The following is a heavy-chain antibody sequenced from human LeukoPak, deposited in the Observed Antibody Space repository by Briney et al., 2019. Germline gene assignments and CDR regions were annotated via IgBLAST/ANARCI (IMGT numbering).Heavy chain of an antibody. CDR1: GGSISSYY. Sequence: PETLSLTCTVSGGSISSYYWSWIRQPPGKGLEWIGYIYYSKSTNYNPSLKSRVTISGDTSKNQFSLKLSSVTAADTAVYYCARGLSDSSGYYYGGRFDPWGQGTLVTVSS. J-gene: IGHJ5*02. D-gene: IGHD3-22*01. CDR3: ARGLSDSSGYYYGGRFDP. CDR2: IYYSKST. V-gene: IGHV4-59*01.